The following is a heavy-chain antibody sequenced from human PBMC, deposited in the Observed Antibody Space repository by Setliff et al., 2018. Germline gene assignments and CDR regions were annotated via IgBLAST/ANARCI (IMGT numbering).Heavy chain of an antibody. Sequence: PSEILSLTCSASGVDVIERLYYWSWVRQSPGKGLEWIGTRYYTGTTFYNPSLESRVAVSLDASEKKFSLNLRSVTTADTAVYYCARYFYPPDFFAHWGQGLLVTVSS. CDR2: RYYTGTT. CDR1: GVDVIERLYY. CDR3: ARYFYPPDFFAH. J-gene: IGHJ4*02. D-gene: IGHD3-3*01. V-gene: IGHV4-39*01.